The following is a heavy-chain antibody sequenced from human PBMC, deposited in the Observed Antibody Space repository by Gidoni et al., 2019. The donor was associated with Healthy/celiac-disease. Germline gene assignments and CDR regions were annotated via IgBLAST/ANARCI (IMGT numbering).Heavy chain of an antibody. V-gene: IGHV5-51*01. CDR3: ASSSSPGDYDYYGMDV. CDR1: GYSFTSYW. CDR2: IYPGDSDT. D-gene: IGHD6-6*01. J-gene: IGHJ6*02. Sequence: EVQLVQSGAAVKQPGESLTISCKGSGYSFTSYWIGWVRQMPGKGLEWMGIIYPGDSDTRYSPSFQGQVTISADKSISTAYLQWSSLKASDTAMYYCASSSSPGDYDYYGMDVCGQGTTVTVSS.